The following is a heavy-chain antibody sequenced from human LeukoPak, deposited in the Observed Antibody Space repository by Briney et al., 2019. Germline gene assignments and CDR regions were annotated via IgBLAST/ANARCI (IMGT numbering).Heavy chain of an antibody. CDR1: GGSIRTDNNY. D-gene: IGHD3-3*01. J-gene: IGHJ6*04. CDR2: VNYSGST. Sequence: SETLSLTCTVSGGSIRTDNNYWGWIRQPPGKGLEWIGSVNYSGSTFCNPSLKSRVSMSIDTSKNQFSLKLSSVTAADTAVYYCARDGVVDVWGKGTTVTVSS. CDR3: ARDGVVDV. V-gene: IGHV4-39*07.